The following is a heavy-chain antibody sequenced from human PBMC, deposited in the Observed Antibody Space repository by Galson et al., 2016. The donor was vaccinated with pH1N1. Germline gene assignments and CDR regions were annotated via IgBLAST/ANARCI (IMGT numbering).Heavy chain of an antibody. CDR1: GFTFTTYA. Sequence: SLRLSCAGSGFTFTTYALSWVRQAPGKRPEWVAAISGSGETTHYLDSVKGRFTISRDDSKNTMFLQMNSLTAGDTAVYYCAKKLVEYWGQGILVTVSS. CDR3: AKKLVEY. J-gene: IGHJ4*02. CDR2: ISGSGETT. V-gene: IGHV3-23*01.